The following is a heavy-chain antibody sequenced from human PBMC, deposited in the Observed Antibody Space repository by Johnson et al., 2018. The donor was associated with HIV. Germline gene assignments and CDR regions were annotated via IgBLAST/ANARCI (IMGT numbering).Heavy chain of an antibody. Sequence: QVQLVESGGGLVKPGGSLRLSCAASGFTFSNYAMHWVRQAPGKGLEWVAVISYDGSNKYYADSVKGRFTISRDNAKNSLYLQMNSLRAEDTAVYYCARAYYDIFTGRDDAFDIWGQGTMVTVSS. CDR2: ISYDGSNK. CDR1: GFTFSNYA. CDR3: ARAYYDIFTGRDDAFDI. V-gene: IGHV3-30-3*01. D-gene: IGHD3-9*01. J-gene: IGHJ3*02.